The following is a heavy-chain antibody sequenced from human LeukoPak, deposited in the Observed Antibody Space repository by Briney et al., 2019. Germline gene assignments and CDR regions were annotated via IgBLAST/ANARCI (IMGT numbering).Heavy chain of an antibody. CDR1: GYTFTGYY. V-gene: IGHV1-2*02. CDR3: ARGGAPILWFGESYMDV. Sequence: ASVKVSCKASGYTFTGYYMHWVRQAPGQGLEWMGWINPNSGGTNYAQKLQGRVTMTTDTSTSTAYMELRSLRSDDTAVYYCARGGAPILWFGESYMDVWGKGTTVTVSS. CDR2: INPNSGGT. D-gene: IGHD3-10*01. J-gene: IGHJ6*03.